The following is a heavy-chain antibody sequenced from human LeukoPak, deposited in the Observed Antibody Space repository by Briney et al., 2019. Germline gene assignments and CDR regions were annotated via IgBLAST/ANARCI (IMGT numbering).Heavy chain of an antibody. V-gene: IGHV1-2*02. J-gene: IGHJ4*02. CDR2: INGESGDT. CDR3: ARKVVGSTHPFDY. CDR1: GYTLSGNS. D-gene: IGHD1-26*01. Sequence: ASVKVSCKASGYTLSGNSMHWMRQAPGRGLEWMGWINGESGDTKYAQRFQGRVTMTRDTSTTTVNMELTRLESDDTAVYYCARKVVGSTHPFDYWGQGTLVTVSS.